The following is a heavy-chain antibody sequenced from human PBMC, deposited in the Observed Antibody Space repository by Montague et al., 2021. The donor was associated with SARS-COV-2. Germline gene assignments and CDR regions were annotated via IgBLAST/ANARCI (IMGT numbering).Heavy chain of an antibody. Sequence: SETLSLTCTVSGATISSDYWSWIRQSPGKGLEWIGYMSYSGSATYNPSXXSRVAISRDTSKNQFSLTLIPATAADTAIYYCARTSDPSNFDSTGYYGAFDVWGQGTTAIVSS. CDR3: ARTSDPSNFDSTGYYGAFDV. J-gene: IGHJ3*01. CDR2: MSYSGSA. V-gene: IGHV4-59*01. CDR1: GATISSDY. D-gene: IGHD3-22*01.